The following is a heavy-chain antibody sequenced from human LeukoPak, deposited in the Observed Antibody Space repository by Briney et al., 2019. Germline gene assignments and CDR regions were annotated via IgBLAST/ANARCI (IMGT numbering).Heavy chain of an antibody. D-gene: IGHD6-13*01. CDR3: ARSSSSHYYYYGMDV. V-gene: IGHV3-11*01. CDR1: GFTFSDYY. J-gene: IGHJ6*02. Sequence: GGSLRLSCAASGFTFSDYYMSWIRQAPGKGLEWVSYISSSSSTIYYADSVKGRFTISRDNAKNSLYLQMNSLRAEDTAVYYCARSSSSHYYYYGMDVWGQGTTVTVSS. CDR2: ISSSSSTI.